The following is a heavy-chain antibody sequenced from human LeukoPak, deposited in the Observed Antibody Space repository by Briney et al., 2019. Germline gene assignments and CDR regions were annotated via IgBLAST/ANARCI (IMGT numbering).Heavy chain of an antibody. CDR3: ARQYGDDWYNWFEP. V-gene: IGHV1-2*02. CDR2: INPNTGGT. J-gene: IGHJ5*02. CDR1: GYTFTGYY. Sequence: GASVKVSCKASGYTFTGYYMHWVRQAPGQGLEWLGWINPNTGGTNYAQKFQGRVTMTRDTSITTAYMDLSSLGSDDTAIYYCARQYGDDWYNWFEPWGQGTLATVSS. D-gene: IGHD4-17*01.